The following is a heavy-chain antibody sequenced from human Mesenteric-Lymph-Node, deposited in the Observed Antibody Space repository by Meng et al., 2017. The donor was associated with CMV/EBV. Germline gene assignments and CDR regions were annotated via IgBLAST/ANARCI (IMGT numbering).Heavy chain of an antibody. CDR1: GYSFISYD. CDR3: ARERSGYLDS. Sequence: SFEAFGYSFISYDINWVRQAPGQGLEWMGWMNPNSGNTVYAQMFQGRVTMTRNTSISTAYMELSSVRSEDTAVYYCARERSGYLDSWGQGALVTVSS. D-gene: IGHD3-16*02. CDR2: MNPNSGNT. J-gene: IGHJ4*02. V-gene: IGHV1-8*01.